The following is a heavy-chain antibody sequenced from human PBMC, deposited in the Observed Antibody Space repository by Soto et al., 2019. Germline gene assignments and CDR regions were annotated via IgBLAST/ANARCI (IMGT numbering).Heavy chain of an antibody. CDR1: GFPFSDYN. CDR2: IDLYSATI. Sequence: ESGGGLVQPGGSLRLSCAASGFPFSDYNMIWVRQAPGKGLEWVSYIDLYSATIYYADSVKGRFTISRDNAKNSLYLQMNSLRDEDTAVYYCARDGVAEIDYWGQGTLVTVSS. CDR3: ARDGVAEIDY. V-gene: IGHV3-48*02. J-gene: IGHJ4*02. D-gene: IGHD2-15*01.